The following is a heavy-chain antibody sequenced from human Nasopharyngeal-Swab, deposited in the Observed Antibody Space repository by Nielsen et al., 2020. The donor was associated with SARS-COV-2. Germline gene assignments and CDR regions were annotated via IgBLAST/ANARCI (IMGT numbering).Heavy chain of an antibody. CDR1: GFTFGDYA. CDR3: TLTGYSSGWSVYYYYGMDV. CDR2: IRSKAYGGTT. D-gene: IGHD6-19*01. Sequence: GESLKISCTASGFTFGDYAMSWVRPAPGKGLEWVGFIRSKAYGGTTEYAASVKGRFTISRDDSKSIAYLQMNSLKTEDTAVYYCTLTGYSSGWSVYYYYGMDVWGQGTTVTVSS. J-gene: IGHJ6*02. V-gene: IGHV3-49*04.